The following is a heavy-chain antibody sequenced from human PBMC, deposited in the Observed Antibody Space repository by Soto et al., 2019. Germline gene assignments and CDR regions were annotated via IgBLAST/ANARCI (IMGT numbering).Heavy chain of an antibody. D-gene: IGHD3-3*01. CDR3: ARDLRFLEWLDPGFDY. V-gene: IGHV1-69*13. CDR2: IIPIFGTA. CDR1: GGTFSSYA. J-gene: IGHJ4*02. Sequence: ASVKVSCKASGGTFSSYAISWVRQAPGQGLEWMGGIIPIFGTANYAQKFQGRVTITADESTSTAYMELSSLRSEDTAVYYCARDLRFLEWLDPGFDYWGQGTLVTVSS.